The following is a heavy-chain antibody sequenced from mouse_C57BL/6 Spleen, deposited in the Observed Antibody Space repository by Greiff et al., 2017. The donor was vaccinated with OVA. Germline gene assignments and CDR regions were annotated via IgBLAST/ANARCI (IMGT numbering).Heavy chain of an antibody. CDR2: IYPGGGYT. CDR1: GYTFTNYW. CDR3: AREGGLDYFDD. V-gene: IGHV1-63*01. J-gene: IGHJ2*01. D-gene: IGHD3-3*01. Sequence: QVQLQQSGAELVRPGTSVKMSCKASGYTFTNYWIGWAKQRPGHGLEWIGDIYPGGGYTNYNEKFKGKATLTADKSSSTAYMQFSSLTSEDSAIYYCAREGGLDYFDDWGKGTTLTVSS.